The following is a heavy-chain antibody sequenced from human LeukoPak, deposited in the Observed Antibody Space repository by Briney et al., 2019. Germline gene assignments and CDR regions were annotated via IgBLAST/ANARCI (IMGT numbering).Heavy chain of an antibody. J-gene: IGHJ6*03. CDR1: GGTFSRYA. V-gene: IGHV1-69*05. CDR2: IIPLFGTA. D-gene: IGHD7-27*01. Sequence: SVKVSCKASGGTFSRYAISWVRQAPGQGLEWMGGIIPLFGTANYAQKFQGRVTITTDESTSSAYMELRSLRSDDTAVYYCARAEKPNWGNYYYYCMDVWGKGTTVTVSS. CDR3: ARAEKPNWGNYYYYCMDV.